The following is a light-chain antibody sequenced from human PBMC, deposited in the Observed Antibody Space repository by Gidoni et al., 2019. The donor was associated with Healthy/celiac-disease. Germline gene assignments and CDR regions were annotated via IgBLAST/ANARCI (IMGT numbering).Light chain of an antibody. J-gene: IGKJ4*01. Sequence: DIVRTQSPDSLAVSLGERATIHCKSSQSVLYSSNNKNYLAWYQQKPGQPPKLLIYWASTREAGVPVRFSGSGSGTDFTLTISSLQAEDVAVYYCQQYYSTPLTFGGGTKVEIK. CDR3: QQYYSTPLT. CDR2: WAS. CDR1: QSVLYSSNNKNY. V-gene: IGKV4-1*01.